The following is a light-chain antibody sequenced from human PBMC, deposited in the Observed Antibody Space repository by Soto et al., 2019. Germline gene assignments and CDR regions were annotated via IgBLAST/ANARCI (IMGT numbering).Light chain of an antibody. CDR1: QSISNH. CDR3: QQSYSPLPIT. J-gene: IGKJ5*01. V-gene: IGKV1-39*01. CDR2: AAS. Sequence: DIQMTQSPSSLSASVGDRVTITCRSSQSISNHLNWYQQKAGKAPRLLIYAASSLQSGVPARFSGSGSGTEFTLTINSLQPEDFATYYCQQSYSPLPITFGQGTRLEIK.